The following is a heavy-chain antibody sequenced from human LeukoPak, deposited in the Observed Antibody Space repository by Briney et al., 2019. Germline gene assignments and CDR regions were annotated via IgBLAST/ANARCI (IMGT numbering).Heavy chain of an antibody. CDR2: ISTGGRTI. CDR1: GFSFSAFE. CDR3: ARGSGYVLDY. V-gene: IGHV3-48*03. Sequence: PGGSLRLSCAASGFSFSAFEMNWVRQAPGKGLEWISPISTGGRTIYYADSVKGRFTISRDNAKNSLYLQMNSLRGEDTGVYYCARGSGYVLDYWTQGTLVTVSS. D-gene: IGHD2-15*01. J-gene: IGHJ4*02.